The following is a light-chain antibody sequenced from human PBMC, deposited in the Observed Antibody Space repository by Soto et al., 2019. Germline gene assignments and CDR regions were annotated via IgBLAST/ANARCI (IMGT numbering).Light chain of an antibody. V-gene: IGKV3-20*01. CDR3: QQYGSSPWT. J-gene: IGKJ1*01. CDR2: GAS. Sequence: DIVMTQSSATLYVSPGERVTLSCRASQSVSSDLAWYQQKPGQAPRLLIYGASSRATGIPDRFSGSGSGTDFTLTISRLEPEDFAVYYCQQYGSSPWTFGQGTKVDTK. CDR1: QSVSSD.